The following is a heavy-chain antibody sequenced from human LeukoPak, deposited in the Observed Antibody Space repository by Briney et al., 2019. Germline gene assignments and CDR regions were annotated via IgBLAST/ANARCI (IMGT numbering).Heavy chain of an antibody. D-gene: IGHD2-15*01. Sequence: SETLSLTCTVSGGSISSYYWSWIRQPPGKGLEWIGYIYYSGSTNYNPSLKSRVTISVDTSKNQFSLKLSSVTAADTAVYYCARLVVVAATDPFDYWGQGTLVTVSS. CDR3: ARLVVVAATDPFDY. CDR2: IYYSGST. CDR1: GGSISSYY. V-gene: IGHV4-59*12. J-gene: IGHJ4*02.